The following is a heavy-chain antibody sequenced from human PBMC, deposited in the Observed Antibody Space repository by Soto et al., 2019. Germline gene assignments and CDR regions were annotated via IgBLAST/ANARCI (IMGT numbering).Heavy chain of an antibody. CDR2: ISGSGGST. V-gene: IGHV3-23*01. D-gene: IGHD6-13*01. Sequence: PGGSLRLSCAASGFTFSSYAMSWVRQAPGKGLEWVSAISGSGGSTYYADSVKGRFTISRDNSKNTLYLQMNSLRAEDTAVYYCAKDDKYSSSWYEYYYGMDVWGQGTTVTVSS. CDR3: AKDDKYSSSWYEYYYGMDV. CDR1: GFTFSSYA. J-gene: IGHJ6*02.